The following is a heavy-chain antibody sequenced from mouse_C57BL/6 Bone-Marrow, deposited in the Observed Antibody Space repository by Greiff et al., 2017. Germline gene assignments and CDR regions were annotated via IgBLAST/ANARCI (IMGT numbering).Heavy chain of an antibody. CDR2: IYPGDGDT. D-gene: IGHD1-1*01. Sequence: QVQLQQSGPELVKPGASVKISCKASGYAFSSSWLNWVKQRPGKGLEWIGRIYPGDGDTNYTGKFKGKATLTADKSSSTAYMQLSSLTSEDSAVYFGARGYYGSSYDYWGQGTTLTVSS. J-gene: IGHJ2*01. CDR1: GYAFSSSW. V-gene: IGHV1-82*01. CDR3: ARGYYGSSYDY.